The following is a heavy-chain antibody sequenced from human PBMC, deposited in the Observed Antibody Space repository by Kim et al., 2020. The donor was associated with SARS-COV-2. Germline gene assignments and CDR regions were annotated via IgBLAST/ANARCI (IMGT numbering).Heavy chain of an antibody. CDR1: GGSISSYY. V-gene: IGHV4-59*13. CDR3: ARVWSGYPYYYYYGMDV. CDR2: IYYSGST. D-gene: IGHD3-3*01. Sequence: SETLSLTCTVSGGSISSYYWSWIRQPPGKGLEWIGYIYYSGSTNYNPSLKSRVTISVDTSKNQFSLKLSSVTAADTAVYYCARVWSGYPYYYYYGMDVWGQGTTVTVSS. J-gene: IGHJ6*02.